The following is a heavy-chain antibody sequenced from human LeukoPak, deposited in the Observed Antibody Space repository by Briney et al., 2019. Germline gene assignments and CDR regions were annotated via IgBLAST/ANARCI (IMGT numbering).Heavy chain of an antibody. D-gene: IGHD6-19*01. CDR3: ARGMSSGSRYGFDP. CDR1: GFTFSSYW. Sequence: PGGSLRLSCAASGFTFSSYWMNWVRQAPGKGLVWVSRIASDGGSTTYADSVKGRFSISRDNAKNSLYLQMNSLRAEDTAVYYCARGMSSGSRYGFDPWGQGNLVTVSS. J-gene: IGHJ5*02. V-gene: IGHV3-74*01. CDR2: IASDGGST.